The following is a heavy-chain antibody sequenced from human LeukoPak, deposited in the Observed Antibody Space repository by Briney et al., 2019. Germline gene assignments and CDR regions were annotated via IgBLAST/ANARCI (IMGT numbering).Heavy chain of an antibody. D-gene: IGHD3-22*01. CDR1: GYTFTSYG. V-gene: IGHV1-18*01. CDR2: ISAYNGNT. J-gene: IGHJ4*02. CDR3: ARTYYYDSSGYYSTGGLDY. Sequence: ASVKVSFKASGYTFTSYGISWVRQAPGQGLVWMGWISAYNGNTNYAQKLQGRVIMTTDTSTSTAYMELRSLRSDDTAVYYCARTYYYDSSGYYSTGGLDYWGQGTLVTVSS.